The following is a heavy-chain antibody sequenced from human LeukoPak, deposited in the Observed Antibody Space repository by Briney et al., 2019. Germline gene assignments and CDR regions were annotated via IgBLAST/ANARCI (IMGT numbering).Heavy chain of an antibody. J-gene: IGHJ4*02. D-gene: IGHD5-12*01. Sequence: GGSLRLSCAASGFTFSDYYMTWIRQAPGKGLGWVSYISSSSSYTNYADSVKDRFTISRDNAKNSLYLQMNSLRAEDTAVYYCARCLYSGYDYRTFDYWGQGTLVTVSS. CDR2: ISSSSSYT. V-gene: IGHV3-11*06. CDR3: ARCLYSGYDYRTFDY. CDR1: GFTFSDYY.